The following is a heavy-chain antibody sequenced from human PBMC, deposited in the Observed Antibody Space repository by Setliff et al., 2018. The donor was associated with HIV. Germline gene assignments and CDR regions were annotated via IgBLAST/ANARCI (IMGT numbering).Heavy chain of an antibody. CDR1: GYTFTSYD. CDR2: ISNDNGNT. D-gene: IGHD4-17*01. Sequence: GASVKVSCKASGYTFTSYDITWVRQAPGQGLEWMGWISNDNGNTKYAQKLQGRVTMTTDTSTSTAYMELRSLRSDDTAVYYCARLGKNDYGDYFDYWGQGTLVTVS. J-gene: IGHJ4*02. CDR3: ARLGKNDYGDYFDY. V-gene: IGHV1-18*01.